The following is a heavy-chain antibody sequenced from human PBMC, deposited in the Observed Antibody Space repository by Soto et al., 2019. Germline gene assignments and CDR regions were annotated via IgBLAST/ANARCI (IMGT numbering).Heavy chain of an antibody. D-gene: IGHD3-16*02. CDR1: GGSISSYY. V-gene: IGHV4-59*08. Sequence: QVQLQESGPGLVKPSETLSLTCTVSGGSISSYYWSWIRQPPGKGLEWIGYNYYSGSTNYNPSLKSRVTISVDTSKNQFSLKLSSVTAADTAVYYCARDLSGYGMDVWGQGTTVTVSS. CDR2: NYYSGST. CDR3: ARDLSGYGMDV. J-gene: IGHJ6*02.